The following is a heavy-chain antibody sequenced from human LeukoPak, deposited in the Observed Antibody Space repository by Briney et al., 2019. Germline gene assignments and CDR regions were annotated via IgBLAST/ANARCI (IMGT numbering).Heavy chain of an antibody. J-gene: IGHJ4*02. V-gene: IGHV4-30-4*01. D-gene: IGHD3-10*01. CDR3: ARVTQKEFGELFFDY. CDR2: IYYSGST. CDR1: GGSISSGDYY. Sequence: SQTLSLTCTVSGGSISSGDYYWSWIRQPPGKGLEWIGYIYYSGSTYYNPSLKSRVTISVDTSKNQFSLKLSSVTAAGTAVYYCARVTQKEFGELFFDYWGQGTLVTVSS.